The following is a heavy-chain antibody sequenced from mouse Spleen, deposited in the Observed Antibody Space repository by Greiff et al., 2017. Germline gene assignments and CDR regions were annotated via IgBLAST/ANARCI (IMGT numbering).Heavy chain of an antibody. J-gene: IGHJ3*01. Sequence: QVQLQQSGAELVKPGASVKLSCKASGYTFTSYWMHWVKQRPGRVLEWIGRIDPNSGGTKYNEKFKSKATLTVDKPSSTAYMQLSSLTSEDSAVYYCARERFAYWGQGTLVTVSA. CDR3: ARERFAY. CDR1: GYTFTSYW. V-gene: IGHV1-72*01. CDR2: IDPNSGGT.